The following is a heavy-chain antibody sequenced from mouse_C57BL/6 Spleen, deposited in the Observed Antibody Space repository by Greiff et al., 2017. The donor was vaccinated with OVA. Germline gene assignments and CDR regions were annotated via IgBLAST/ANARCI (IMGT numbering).Heavy chain of an antibody. D-gene: IGHD1-1*01. J-gene: IGHJ2*01. V-gene: IGHV14-4*01. CDR2: IDPENGDT. CDR1: GFNIKDDY. CDR3: TPGGYFTTVGGDY. Sequence: EVQLQQSGAELVRPGASVKLSCTASGFNIKDDYMHWVKQRPEQGLEWIGWIDPENGDTEYASKFQGKATITADTSSNTAYLQLSSLTSEDTAVYYCTPGGYFTTVGGDYWGQGTTLTVSS.